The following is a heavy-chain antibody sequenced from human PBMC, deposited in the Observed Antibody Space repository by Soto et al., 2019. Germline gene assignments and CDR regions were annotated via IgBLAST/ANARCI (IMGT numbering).Heavy chain of an antibody. V-gene: IGHV4-39*01. Sequence: SETLSLTCIVSGGSISRRGYYWGWIRQPPGKGLEWIGAISYSGTTYYNPSLKSRVTIPVDTSNNQFSLKLSSVTAADTAVYYCARQESETDYPDSWGQGTLATVYS. CDR3: ARQESETDYPDS. J-gene: IGHJ4*02. CDR2: ISYSGTT. CDR1: GGSISRRGYY.